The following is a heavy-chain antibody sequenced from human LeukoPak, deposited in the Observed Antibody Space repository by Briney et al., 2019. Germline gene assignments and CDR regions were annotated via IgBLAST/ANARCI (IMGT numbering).Heavy chain of an antibody. CDR2: VSTDGIGT. Sequence: GGSLRLSCVASDFGSHHTHRGRQAPGKGVVWVSRVSTDGIGTAYADSVKGRFTISRDNAKNSVYLQMNSLRAEDMAVYYCARGGYSSGLDYWGQGTLVTVSS. V-gene: IGHV3-74*03. D-gene: IGHD6-19*01. J-gene: IGHJ4*02. CDR1: DFGSHH. CDR3: ARGGYSSGLDY.